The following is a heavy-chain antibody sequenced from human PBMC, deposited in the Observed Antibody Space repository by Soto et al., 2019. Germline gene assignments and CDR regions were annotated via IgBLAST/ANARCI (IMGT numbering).Heavy chain of an antibody. J-gene: IGHJ6*02. CDR3: AKAGNPYYDFWSGYYYYYYRMDV. CDR1: GFTFSSYG. D-gene: IGHD3-3*01. Sequence: GGSLRLSCAASGFTFSSYGMHWVRQAPGKGLEWVAVISYDGSNKYYADSVKGRFTISRDNSKNTLYLQMNSLRAEDTAVYYCAKAGNPYYDFWSGYYYYYYRMDVWGQGTTVTVSS. CDR2: ISYDGSNK. V-gene: IGHV3-30*18.